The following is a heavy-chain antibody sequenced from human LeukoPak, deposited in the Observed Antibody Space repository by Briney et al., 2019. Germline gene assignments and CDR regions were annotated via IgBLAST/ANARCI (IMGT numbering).Heavy chain of an antibody. D-gene: IGHD4-17*01. CDR2: ILRSGST. CDR3: TRNGAYALDH. CDR1: GGSISSGYW. V-gene: IGHV4-4*02. J-gene: IGHJ4*02. Sequence: SETLSLTCTVSGGSISSGYWWSWVRQTPGKELEWIGEILRSGSTSYSATLRSRVAMSVDTSKNQFSLKLTSVTAADTAVYYCTRNGAYALDHWGQGMLVTVSS.